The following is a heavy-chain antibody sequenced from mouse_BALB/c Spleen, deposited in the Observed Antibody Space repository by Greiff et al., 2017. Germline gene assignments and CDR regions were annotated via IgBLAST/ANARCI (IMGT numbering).Heavy chain of an antibody. Sequence: EVKLVESGPRLVKPSQTLSLTCSVTGDSITSGYWNWIRKFPGNKLEYMGYISYSGSTYYNPSLKSRISITRDTSKNQYYLQLNSVTTEDTATYYCARSPYDGYYDAMDYWGQGTAVTVSS. D-gene: IGHD2-3*01. CDR2: ISYSGST. J-gene: IGHJ4*01. CDR3: ARSPYDGYYDAMDY. CDR1: GDSITSGY. V-gene: IGHV3-8*02.